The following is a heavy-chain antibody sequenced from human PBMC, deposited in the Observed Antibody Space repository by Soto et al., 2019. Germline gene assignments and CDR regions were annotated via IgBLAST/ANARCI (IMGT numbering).Heavy chain of an antibody. V-gene: IGHV1-18*01. Sequence: QVQLVQSGAEVKKPGASVKVSCKASGYTFTSYGISWVRQAPGQGLEWMGWINAYNGNTNYAQKLQGRVTMTTDTSTSTAYVELRSVRSDDTAVYYCTRDVGYGLIDYWGQGTLVTVSS. J-gene: IGHJ4*02. CDR3: TRDVGYGLIDY. CDR2: INAYNGNT. CDR1: GYTFTSYG. D-gene: IGHD5-18*01.